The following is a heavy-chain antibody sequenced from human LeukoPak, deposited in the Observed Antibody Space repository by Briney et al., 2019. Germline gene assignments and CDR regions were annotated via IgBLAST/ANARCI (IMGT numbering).Heavy chain of an antibody. Sequence: SETLSLTCTVSGGSISSSSYYWGWIRQPPGGGLGWIGSIYFSGSTYYNPSLKSRVTISVDTSKNQFSLKLSSVTAADTAVYYCARGPHYYGSGSYRTYNWFDPWGQGTLVTVSS. D-gene: IGHD3-10*01. CDR3: ARGPHYYGSGSYRTYNWFDP. J-gene: IGHJ5*02. CDR1: GGSISSSSYY. V-gene: IGHV4-39*01. CDR2: IYFSGST.